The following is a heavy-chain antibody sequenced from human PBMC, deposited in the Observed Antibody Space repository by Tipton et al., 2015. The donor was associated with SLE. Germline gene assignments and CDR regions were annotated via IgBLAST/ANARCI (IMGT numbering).Heavy chain of an antibody. Sequence: TLSLTCAVYGGSFSGYYWSWIRQPPGKGLEWIGEVDHSGSTNYNPPLKRRVTISVDTSKNQFSLKLSSVTAADTAVYYCARSGAYSNSVGYFDYWGQGTLVTVSS. V-gene: IGHV4-34*01. D-gene: IGHD4-11*01. CDR1: GGSFSGYY. J-gene: IGHJ4*02. CDR2: VDHSGST. CDR3: ARSGAYSNSVGYFDY.